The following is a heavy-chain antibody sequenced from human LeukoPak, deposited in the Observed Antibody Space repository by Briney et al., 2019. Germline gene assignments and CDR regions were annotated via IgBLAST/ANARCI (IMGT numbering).Heavy chain of an antibody. CDR1: GFTFSSYA. J-gene: IGHJ4*02. CDR3: ATSGSGGNYPLDY. CDR2: ITRSSSYI. V-gene: IGHV3-21*01. D-gene: IGHD1-26*01. Sequence: GALRLSCAASGFTFSSYAMNWVRQAPRKGLEWVSSITRSSSYIYYADSVKGRFTISRDNAKNSLFLQVNSLRAEDTALYYCATSGSGGNYPLDYWGQGTLVTVSS.